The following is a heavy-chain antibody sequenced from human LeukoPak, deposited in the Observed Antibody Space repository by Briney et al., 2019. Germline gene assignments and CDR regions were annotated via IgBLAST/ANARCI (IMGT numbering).Heavy chain of an antibody. V-gene: IGHV1-69*13. D-gene: IGHD5-18*01. Sequence: SVKVSCKASGGTFSSYDISWVRQAPGQGLEWMGGIMPMFGKANYAQKFQGRVTITADESTSTAYMELSSLRSEDTAVYYCARDASSYGSPPRFDYWGQGTLVTVSS. J-gene: IGHJ4*02. CDR3: ARDASSYGSPPRFDY. CDR1: GGTFSSYD. CDR2: IMPMFGKA.